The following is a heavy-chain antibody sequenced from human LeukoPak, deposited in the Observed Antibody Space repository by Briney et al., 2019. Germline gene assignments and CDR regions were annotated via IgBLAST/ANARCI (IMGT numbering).Heavy chain of an antibody. V-gene: IGHV4-59*08. CDR2: IYYSGST. CDR1: GGSISSYY. Sequence: ASETLSLTCTVSGGSISSYYWSWIRQPPGKGLEWIGYIYYSGSTNYNPSLKSRVTISVDTSKNQFSLKLTSVTAADTAVYYCARQTGSGLFILPGGQGTLVTVSS. CDR3: ARQTGSGLFILP. D-gene: IGHD3/OR15-3a*01. J-gene: IGHJ4*02.